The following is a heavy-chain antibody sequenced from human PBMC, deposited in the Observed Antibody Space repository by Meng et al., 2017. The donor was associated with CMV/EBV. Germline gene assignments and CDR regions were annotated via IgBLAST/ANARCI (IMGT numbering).Heavy chain of an antibody. CDR2: ISGSGTSA. J-gene: IGHJ4*02. CDR1: GFTFSTYA. V-gene: IGHV3-23*01. D-gene: IGHD6-13*01. Sequence: GESLKISCAASGFTFSTYAMSWVRQAPGKGLEWVSAISGSGTSAYYADSVKGRFTISRDNSNNTLYLQMNSLRVEDTAVYYCAKEPSSWYRPSFDYWGQGTLVTVSS. CDR3: AKEPSSWYRPSFDY.